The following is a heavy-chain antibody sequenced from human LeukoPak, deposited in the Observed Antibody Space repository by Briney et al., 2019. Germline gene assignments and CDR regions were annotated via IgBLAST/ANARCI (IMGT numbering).Heavy chain of an antibody. CDR2: IYYSGST. Sequence: SETLSLTCTVSGGSISSYYWSWIRQPPGKGLEWLGYIYYSGSTNYNPSLKSRVTISVDTSKNQFSLKLSSVTAADTAVYYCARASSQLLYFGDAFDIWGQGTMVTVSS. CDR3: ARASSQLLYFGDAFDI. J-gene: IGHJ3*02. CDR1: GGSISSYY. V-gene: IGHV4-59*01. D-gene: IGHD2-2*02.